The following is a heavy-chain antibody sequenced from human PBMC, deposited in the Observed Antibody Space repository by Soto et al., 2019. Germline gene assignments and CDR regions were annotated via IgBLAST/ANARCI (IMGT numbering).Heavy chain of an antibody. D-gene: IGHD3-3*01. Sequence: XSVKVSCKASGYPFTSYDINWVRQATGQGLEWMGWMNPNSGNTGYAQKFQGRVTMTRNTSISTAYMELSSLRSEDTAVYYCARFSYCHFWSGYYNDYYYYGMDVWGQGTTVTVSS. CDR2: MNPNSGNT. J-gene: IGHJ6*02. CDR1: GYPFTSYD. V-gene: IGHV1-8*01. CDR3: ARFSYCHFWSGYYNDYYYYGMDV.